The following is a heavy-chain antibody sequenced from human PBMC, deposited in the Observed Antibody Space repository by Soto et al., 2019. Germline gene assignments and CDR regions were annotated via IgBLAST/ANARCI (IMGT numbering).Heavy chain of an antibody. CDR3: VRGKSGLPTPYFLDLNWFDP. V-gene: IGHV4-34*01. CDR2: ITQTGST. CDR1: GSSFSGFH. D-gene: IGHD3-3*01. Sequence: QVQLHQWGAGLLKPSETLALTCGFNGSSFSGFHWTWIRQSPGKGLEWIGDITQTGSTNYNPSLKSRRTILRDTSKDQFSLKLTAVTAADTAVYYCVRGKSGLPTPYFLDLNWFDPWGQGTQVIVSS. J-gene: IGHJ5*02.